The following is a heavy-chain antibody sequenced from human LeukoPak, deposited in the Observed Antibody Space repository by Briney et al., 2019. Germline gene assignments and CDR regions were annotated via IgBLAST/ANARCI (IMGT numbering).Heavy chain of an antibody. J-gene: IGHJ4*02. V-gene: IGHV3-53*01. CDR2: IHSDGST. CDR3: ARDLDYFDSSGSHRRRNYFDY. CDR1: GLTVSTNY. D-gene: IGHD3-22*01. Sequence: GGSLRLSCAASGLTVSTNYMAWVRQAPGKGLEWVSIIHSDGSTYYADSVKGRFTISRDNYKNTLYLQMNSLRGEDTAMYYCARDLDYFDSSGSHRRRNYFDYWGQGTLVTVSS.